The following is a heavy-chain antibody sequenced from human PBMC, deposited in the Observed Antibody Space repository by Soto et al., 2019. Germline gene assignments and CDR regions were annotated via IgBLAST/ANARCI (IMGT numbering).Heavy chain of an antibody. CDR3: TRDRSGSSLTRADY. V-gene: IGHV3-48*03. Sequence: EVQLVESGGGLVQPGGSLRLSCAASGFTFSSYEMDWVRQAPGKGLEWVAYISDRGTNINYVDSVKGRFTISRDNAKSSLYLQMNSLRAEDTAVYFCTRDRSGSSLTRADYWGQGTLVTVSS. CDR1: GFTFSSYE. J-gene: IGHJ4*02. CDR2: ISDRGTNI. D-gene: IGHD1-26*01.